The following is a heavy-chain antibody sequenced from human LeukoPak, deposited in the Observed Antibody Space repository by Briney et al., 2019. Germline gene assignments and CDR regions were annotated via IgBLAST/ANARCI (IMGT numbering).Heavy chain of an antibody. D-gene: IGHD3/OR15-3a*01. J-gene: IGHJ4*02. Sequence: GGSLRLSCAASGFTFSNVYMSWVRQAPGKGLEWIGRIKSKTDGGTADYAAPVKGRFTISKDESKNMLYLQMNSLKTEDNAVYYCTTEGTAARILILGMVLGPPDSWGQGTLVTVSS. CDR3: TTEGTAARILILGMVLGPPDS. CDR2: IKSKTDGGTA. CDR1: GFTFSNVY. V-gene: IGHV3-15*01.